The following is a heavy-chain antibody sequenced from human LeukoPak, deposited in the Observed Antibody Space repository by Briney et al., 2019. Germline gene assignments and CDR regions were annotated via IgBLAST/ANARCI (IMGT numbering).Heavy chain of an antibody. CDR1: GFTFSSYA. CDR2: ISGSGGST. D-gene: IGHD2-8*01. Sequence: PGGSLRLSCAASGFTFSSYAMRWVRQAPGKGLEWVSAISGSGGSTYYADSVKGRFTISRDNSKNTLDLQMNSMRAEDQAVYYCAKIDCTNGVCYTARGALDYWGQGTLVTVSS. CDR3: AKIDCTNGVCYTARGALDY. J-gene: IGHJ4*02. V-gene: IGHV3-23*01.